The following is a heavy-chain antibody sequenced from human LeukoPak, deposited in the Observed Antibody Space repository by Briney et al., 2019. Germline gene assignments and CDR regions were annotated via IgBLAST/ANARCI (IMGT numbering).Heavy chain of an antibody. D-gene: IGHD6-19*01. J-gene: IGHJ4*02. CDR3: AAGNSSGWYTRSFDY. V-gene: IGHV1-58*02. CDR1: GFTFTSSA. CDR2: IVVGSGNT. Sequence: GASVKVSCKASGFTFTSSAMQWVRQARGQRLEWIGWIVVGSGNTNYAQKFQERVTITRDMSTSTAYMELSSLRSEDTAVYYCAAGNSSGWYTRSFDYWGQGTLVTVSS.